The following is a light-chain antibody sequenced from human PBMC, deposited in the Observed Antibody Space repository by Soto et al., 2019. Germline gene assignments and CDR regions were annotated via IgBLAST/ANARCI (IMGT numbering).Light chain of an antibody. Sequence: QSVLTQPPSASGTPGQRVTISCSGSSSNIGRDYVYWFQQVPGTAPKLLIYTNNQRPSGVPDRFSGSKSGTSASLAINGLRSEDEADYCCAVWDDSLSTWVFGGGTKVTVL. J-gene: IGLJ3*02. CDR2: TNN. CDR3: AVWDDSLSTWV. V-gene: IGLV1-47*02. CDR1: SSNIGRDY.